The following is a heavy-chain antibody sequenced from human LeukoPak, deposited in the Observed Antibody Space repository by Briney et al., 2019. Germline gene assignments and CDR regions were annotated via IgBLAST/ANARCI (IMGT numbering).Heavy chain of an antibody. CDR3: ARGMGVVTAIRFDP. CDR1: GGSISSSNW. Sequence: SETLSLTCAVSGGSISSSNWWSWIRQPPGRGLEWIGEIYHSGSTNYNPSLKSRVTISVDKSKTQFSLKLSSVTAADTAVYYCARGMGVVTAIRFDPWGQGTLVTVSS. CDR2: IYHSGST. J-gene: IGHJ5*02. D-gene: IGHD2-21*02. V-gene: IGHV4-4*02.